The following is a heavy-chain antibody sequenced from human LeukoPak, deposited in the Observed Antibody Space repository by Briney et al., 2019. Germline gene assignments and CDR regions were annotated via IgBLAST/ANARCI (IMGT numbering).Heavy chain of an antibody. Sequence: GESLKISCKGSGYSFTSYWIGWVRQMPGKGLEWMGMIYPGDSDTRYSPSFQGQVTISADKSISTAYLQWSSLKASDTAMYYCARLRYGSGSSGDFDYWGQGTLVTVSS. J-gene: IGHJ4*02. D-gene: IGHD3-10*01. CDR2: IYPGDSDT. V-gene: IGHV5-51*01. CDR3: ARLRYGSGSSGDFDY. CDR1: GYSFTSYW.